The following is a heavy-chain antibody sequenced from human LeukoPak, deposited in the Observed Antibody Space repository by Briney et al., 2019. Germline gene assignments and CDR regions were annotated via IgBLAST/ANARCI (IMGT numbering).Heavy chain of an antibody. V-gene: IGHV4-61*02. J-gene: IGHJ5*02. Sequence: SETLSLTCTVSGGSISSDSYYYWNWIRQPAGEGLEWIGRIYTSGTTNYNPSLKSRVTISIGTSKNQFSLKLSSVTAADTAVYYCARVFDLWGQGTLVTVSS. CDR2: IYTSGTT. CDR3: ARVFDL. CDR1: GGSISSDSYYY.